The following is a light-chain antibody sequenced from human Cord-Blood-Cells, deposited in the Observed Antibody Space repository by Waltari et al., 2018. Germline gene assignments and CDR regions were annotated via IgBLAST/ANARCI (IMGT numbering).Light chain of an antibody. Sequence: DIQMTQSPSSLSASVGDRVTITCRASQSISSYLNWYQQKPGKAPKPLIYAADSLQSGDPSRFSGSGSGTDFTLTISSLQPEDFATYYCQQSYSTPWTFGQGTKVEIK. J-gene: IGKJ1*01. CDR2: AAD. V-gene: IGKV1-39*01. CDR3: QQSYSTPWT. CDR1: QSISSY.